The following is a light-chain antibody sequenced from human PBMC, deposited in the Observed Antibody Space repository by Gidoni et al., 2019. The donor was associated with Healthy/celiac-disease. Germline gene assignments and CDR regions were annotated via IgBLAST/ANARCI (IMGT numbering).Light chain of an antibody. CDR3: QSYDSSLSTV. CDR1: SSNIGAGYD. J-gene: IGLJ3*02. V-gene: IGLV1-40*01. Sequence: QSVLTPPPSVSGAPGQRVTISCTGSSSNIGAGYDVHWYQQLPGTAPKLLIYGNNNRPSGVPDRFSGSKSGTSASLAITGLQAEDEADYYCQSYDSSLSTVFGGGTKLTVL. CDR2: GNN.